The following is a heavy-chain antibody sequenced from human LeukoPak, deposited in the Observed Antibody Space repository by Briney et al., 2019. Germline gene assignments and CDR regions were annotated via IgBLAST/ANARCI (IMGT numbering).Heavy chain of an antibody. D-gene: IGHD6-13*01. Sequence: SETLSLTCTVSGGSISSSSYYWGWIRQPPGKGLEWIGRIYTSGSTNYNPSLKSRVTMSVDTSKNQFSLKLSSVTAADTAVYYCARRAAAGTGWYFDLWGRGTLVTVSS. V-gene: IGHV4-39*07. CDR1: GGSISSSSYY. J-gene: IGHJ2*01. CDR2: IYTSGST. CDR3: ARRAAAGTGWYFDL.